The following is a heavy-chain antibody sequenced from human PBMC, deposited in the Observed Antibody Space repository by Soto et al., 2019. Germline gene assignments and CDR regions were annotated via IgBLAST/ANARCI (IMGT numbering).Heavy chain of an antibody. Sequence: SETLSLTCTVSGGSISSYYWSWVRQPPGKGLEWIGYIYYSGSTNYNPSLKSRVTISVDTSKNQFSLKLSSVTAADTAVYYCARGITIPKLDYWGQGTLVTVSS. J-gene: IGHJ4*02. V-gene: IGHV4-59*01. CDR1: GGSISSYY. D-gene: IGHD3-3*01. CDR3: ARGITIPKLDY. CDR2: IYYSGST.